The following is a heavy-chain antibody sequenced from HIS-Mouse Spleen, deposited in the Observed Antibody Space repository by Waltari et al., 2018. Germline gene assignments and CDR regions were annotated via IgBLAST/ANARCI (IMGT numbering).Heavy chain of an antibody. CDR1: GGTFSSYA. CDR3: ARDTVAGRRYFDY. V-gene: IGHV1-69*01. J-gene: IGHJ4*02. D-gene: IGHD6-19*01. CDR2: IIPIFGTA. Sequence: QVQLVQSGAEVKKPGSSVKVSCKASGGTFSSYATSWVLQAPGQGLEWMGGIIPIFGTANYAQKFQGRVTITADESTSTAYMELSSLRSEDTAVYYCARDTVAGRRYFDYWGQGTLVTVSS.